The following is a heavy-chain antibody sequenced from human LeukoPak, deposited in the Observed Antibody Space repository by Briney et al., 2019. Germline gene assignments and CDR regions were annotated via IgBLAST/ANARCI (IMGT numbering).Heavy chain of an antibody. Sequence: QSGGSLRLSWAAAGFTFSTFAMVWVRQPPGKGREWVSSILPGGGEIHYTDSVRGLFTISRNSAKSTLSLQMNSLRAEDTAVYYCARDRPPGGYYMDVWRKATTLTVSS. D-gene: IGHD3-10*01. CDR1: GFTFSTFA. CDR2: ILPGGGEI. CDR3: ARDRPPGGYYMDV. J-gene: IGHJ6*03. V-gene: IGHV3-23*01.